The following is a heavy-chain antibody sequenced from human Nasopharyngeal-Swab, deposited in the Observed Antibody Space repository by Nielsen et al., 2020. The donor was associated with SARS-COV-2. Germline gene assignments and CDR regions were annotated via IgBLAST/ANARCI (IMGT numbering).Heavy chain of an antibody. D-gene: IGHD1-20*01. J-gene: IGHJ4*02. CDR2: IDPSDSYT. CDR3: ARQGLITGTYPIDY. Sequence: VRQMPGKGLEWMGRIDPSDSYTNYSPSFQGHVTISADKSVSTAYLQWSSLKASDTAMYYCARQGLITGTYPIDYWGQGTLVTVSS. V-gene: IGHV5-10-1*01.